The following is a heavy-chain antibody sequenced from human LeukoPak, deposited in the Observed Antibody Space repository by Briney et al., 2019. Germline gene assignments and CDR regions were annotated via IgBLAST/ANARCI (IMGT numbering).Heavy chain of an antibody. Sequence: GESLKISCKGSGYSFTSYWIGWVRQMPGKGLEWMGIIYPGDSDTRYSPSFQGQVTISADESISTAYLQWSSLKASDTAMYYCATQSYYYDSSGYIPFSYWGQGTLVTVSS. J-gene: IGHJ4*02. CDR1: GYSFTSYW. CDR2: IYPGDSDT. D-gene: IGHD3-22*01. V-gene: IGHV5-51*01. CDR3: ATQSYYYDSSGYIPFSY.